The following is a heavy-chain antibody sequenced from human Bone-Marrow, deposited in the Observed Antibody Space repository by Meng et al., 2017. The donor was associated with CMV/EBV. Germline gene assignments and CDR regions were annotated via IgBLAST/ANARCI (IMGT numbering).Heavy chain of an antibody. CDR2: TYYRSKWYN. Sequence: SCAISGDSVSSNSAAWNWIRQSPSRGLEWLGRTYYRSKWYNDYAVSVKSRITINPDTSKNQFSLQLNSVTPEDTAVYYCARGAGDYEGGWFDPWGQGTLVTVSS. J-gene: IGHJ5*02. CDR3: ARGAGDYEGGWFDP. V-gene: IGHV6-1*01. D-gene: IGHD4-17*01. CDR1: GDSVSSNSAA.